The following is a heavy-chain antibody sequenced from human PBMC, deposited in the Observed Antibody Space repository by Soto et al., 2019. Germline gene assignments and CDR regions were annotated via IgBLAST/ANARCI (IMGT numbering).Heavy chain of an antibody. CDR2: IYNDGTYS. J-gene: IGHJ4*02. D-gene: IGHD3-10*01. Sequence: EVQLVESGGGLVPPGGSVGLSCAASGFIFKMYWMHWVRQSPGKGLVWISRIYNDGTYSDYADSVRGRFTISRDNVNDTLYLQMNNLRAEDSGLYYCTRGPRPISTGTGAYWGQGTQVTVSS. CDR3: TRGPRPISTGTGAY. V-gene: IGHV3-74*01. CDR1: GFIFKMYW.